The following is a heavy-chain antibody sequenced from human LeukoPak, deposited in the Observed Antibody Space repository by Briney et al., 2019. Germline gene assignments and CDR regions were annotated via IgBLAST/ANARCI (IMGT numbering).Heavy chain of an antibody. CDR2: MHYSGTT. Sequence: SETLSLTCSVSGGSISGGSISGYHWSWIRQPPGKGLELIAYMHYSGTTHYNPSLKSRVSISVDTSRKQISLELTSVTAADTAVYYCARDDRVSSITMVREARRVLDDIWGRGTMVTVSS. CDR1: GGSISGGSISGYH. V-gene: IGHV4-61*08. D-gene: IGHD3-10*01. J-gene: IGHJ3*02. CDR3: ARDDRVSSITMVREARRVLDDI.